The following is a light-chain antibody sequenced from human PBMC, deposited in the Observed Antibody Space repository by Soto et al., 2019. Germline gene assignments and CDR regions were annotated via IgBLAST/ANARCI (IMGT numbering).Light chain of an antibody. CDR1: QGISSY. CDR3: QQINSYPVT. V-gene: IGKV1-9*01. J-gene: IGKJ4*01. Sequence: DIQLTQSPAFLSASVGDKVTITCRASQGISSYLAWYQQKPGKAPNLLIYSASTLQSGVPSRFSGSGSGTEFTLTISSLQPEDFATCQQINSYPVTFGGGTKVEVK. CDR2: SAS.